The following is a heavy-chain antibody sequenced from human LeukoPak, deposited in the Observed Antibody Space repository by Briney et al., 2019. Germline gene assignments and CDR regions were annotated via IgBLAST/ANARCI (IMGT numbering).Heavy chain of an antibody. CDR3: ARTGDYGLPHFDY. CDR2: INAGNGNT. J-gene: IGHJ4*02. CDR1: GCTFTSYA. V-gene: IGHV1-3*01. D-gene: IGHD4-17*01. Sequence: ASVKVSCKASGCTFTSYAMHWVRQAPGQRLEWMGWINAGNGNTKYSQKFQGRVTITRDTSASTAYMELSSLRSEDTAVYYCARTGDYGLPHFDYWGQGTLVTVSS.